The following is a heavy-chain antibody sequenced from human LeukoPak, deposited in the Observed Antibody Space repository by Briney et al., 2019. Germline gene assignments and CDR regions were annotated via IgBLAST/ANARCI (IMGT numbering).Heavy chain of an antibody. CDR1: GFTFSGYA. J-gene: IGHJ4*02. V-gene: IGHV3-30*04. CDR2: ISYDGSNK. Sequence: QAGGSLRLSCAASGFTFSGYAMHWVRQAPGKGLEWVAVISYDGSNKYYADSVKGRFIISRDNSKNTLFLQMNSLRAEDTAVYYCARDPGRFGSSPRYWGQGTLVTVSS. CDR3: ARDPGRFGSSPRY. D-gene: IGHD6-13*01.